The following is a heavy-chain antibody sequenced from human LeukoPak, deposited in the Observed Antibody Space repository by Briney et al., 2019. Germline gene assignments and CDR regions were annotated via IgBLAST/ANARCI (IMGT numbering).Heavy chain of an antibody. D-gene: IGHD6-13*01. Sequence: PGGSLRLSCAASGFTFDDYGMSWVRQAPGKGLEWVSGINWNGGSTGYADSVKGRFTISRDNAKNSLYLQMNSLRAEDTAMYYCARPGLSSSSPDYWGQGTLVTVSS. J-gene: IGHJ4*02. CDR1: GFTFDDYG. CDR2: INWNGGST. CDR3: ARPGLSSSSPDY. V-gene: IGHV3-20*04.